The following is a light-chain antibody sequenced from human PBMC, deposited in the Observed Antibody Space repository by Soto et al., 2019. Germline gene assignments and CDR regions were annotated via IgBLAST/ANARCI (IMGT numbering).Light chain of an antibody. Sequence: AIQMTQSPSSLSASVGDRVTITCRASQGIGNDLGWYRQKPGKAPKVLIYGASSLQGGVPSRFSGSGSGTDFTLTISSLQPEDFATYYCLQDNSYPLTFGQGTKVEVK. CDR1: QGIGND. V-gene: IGKV1-6*01. J-gene: IGKJ1*01. CDR2: GAS. CDR3: LQDNSYPLT.